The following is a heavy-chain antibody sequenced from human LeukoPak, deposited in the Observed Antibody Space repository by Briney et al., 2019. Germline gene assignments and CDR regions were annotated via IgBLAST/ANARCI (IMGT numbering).Heavy chain of an antibody. CDR2: INHGGST. J-gene: IGHJ4*02. Sequence: SETLSLTCAIYGGSISGYYWSWIRQPPGKGLEWIGEINHGGSTNYNPSLKSRVTISVDTSKNQFSLKLSTVTAADTAVYYCARGSTMVRGLINKAKPDYWGQGTLVTVSS. CDR3: ARGSTMVRGLINKAKPDY. V-gene: IGHV4-34*01. CDR1: GGSISGYY. D-gene: IGHD3-10*01.